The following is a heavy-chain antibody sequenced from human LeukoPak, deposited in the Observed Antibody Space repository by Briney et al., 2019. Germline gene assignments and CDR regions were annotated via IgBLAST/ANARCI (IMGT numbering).Heavy chain of an antibody. J-gene: IGHJ6*03. CDR2: INPNSGGT. CDR3: ARKNWNYGVHYYYYMDV. Sequence: ASVKVSCKASGYTFTGYYMHWVRQAPGQGLEWMGRINPNSGGTNYAQKFQGRVTMTRDTSISTAYMELGRLRSDDTAVYYCARKNWNYGVHYYYYMDVWAKGPRSPSP. D-gene: IGHD1-7*01. V-gene: IGHV1-2*06. CDR1: GYTFTGYY.